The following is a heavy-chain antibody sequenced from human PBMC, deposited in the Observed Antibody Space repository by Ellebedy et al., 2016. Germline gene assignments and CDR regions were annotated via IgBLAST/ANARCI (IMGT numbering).Heavy chain of an antibody. J-gene: IGHJ4*02. Sequence: ASVKVSCXASGYTFTGYYMHWVRQAPGQGLEWMGWINPNSGGTNYAQKFQGWVTMTRDTSISTAYMELSRLRSDDTAVYYCARDQSTYSGSYYEDYWGQGTLVTVSS. CDR2: INPNSGGT. D-gene: IGHD1-26*01. V-gene: IGHV1-2*04. CDR1: GYTFTGYY. CDR3: ARDQSTYSGSYYEDY.